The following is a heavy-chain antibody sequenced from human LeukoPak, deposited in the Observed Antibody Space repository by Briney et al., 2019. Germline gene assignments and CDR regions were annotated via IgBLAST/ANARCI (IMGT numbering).Heavy chain of an antibody. V-gene: IGHV3-7*03. CDR2: IKEDGSAR. CDR3: ARGLRGYYDSLTGYYRGRYYFDY. D-gene: IGHD3-9*01. CDR1: AFIFSGHW. Sequence: GGSLRLSCEGSAFIFSGHWMNWVRQTPGKGLEWVASIKEDGSARQYVDSVKGRFTISRDNSQNTVHLQMNSLRAEDTAVYCCARGLRGYYDSLTGYYRGRYYFDYWGQGTLVTVSS. J-gene: IGHJ4*02.